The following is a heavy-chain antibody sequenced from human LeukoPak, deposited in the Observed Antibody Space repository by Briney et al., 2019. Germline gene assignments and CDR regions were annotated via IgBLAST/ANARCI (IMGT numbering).Heavy chain of an antibody. Sequence: GGSLRLSCAASGFTFSSYGMHWVRQAPGKGLEWVAVISYDGSNKYYADSVKGRFTISRDNSKNTLYLQMNSLRAEDTAVYYCAKDMYRFLEWLLAEYYFDYWGQGTLVTVSS. V-gene: IGHV3-30*18. J-gene: IGHJ4*02. CDR2: ISYDGSNK. D-gene: IGHD3-3*01. CDR1: GFTFSSYG. CDR3: AKDMYRFLEWLLAEYYFDY.